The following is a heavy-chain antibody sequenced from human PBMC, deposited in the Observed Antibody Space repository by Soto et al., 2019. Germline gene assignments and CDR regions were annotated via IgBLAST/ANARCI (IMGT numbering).Heavy chain of an antibody. CDR2: ISSSGDSA. CDR1: GFIFSTYA. D-gene: IGHD4-17*01. CDR3: AHPRGYGVFDAVDI. Sequence: PGGSLRLSCAASGFIFSTYAMNWVRQAPGKGLEWVSAISSSGDSAYYAESVRGRFTISRENSINTLYLQMRSLRPEDTAVYYCAHPRGYGVFDAVDIWGQGTMVTVSS. V-gene: IGHV3-23*01. J-gene: IGHJ3*02.